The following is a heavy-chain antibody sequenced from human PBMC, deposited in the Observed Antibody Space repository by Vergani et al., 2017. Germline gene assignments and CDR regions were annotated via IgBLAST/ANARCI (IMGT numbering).Heavy chain of an antibody. D-gene: IGHD6-13*01. CDR1: GGSFSGYY. CDR3: ARGGAASEGGGWFDP. CDR2: INHSGST. J-gene: IGHJ5*02. Sequence: QVQLQQWGAGLLKPSETLSLTCAVYGGSFSGYYWSWIRQPPGKGLEWFGEINHSGSTNYNPTLKSRVTISVDTSKNQFSLKLSSVTAADTAVYYCARGGAASEGGGWFDPWGQGTLVTVSS. V-gene: IGHV4-34*01.